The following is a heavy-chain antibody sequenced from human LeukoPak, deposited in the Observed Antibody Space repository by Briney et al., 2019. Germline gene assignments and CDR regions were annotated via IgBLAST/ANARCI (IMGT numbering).Heavy chain of an antibody. CDR3: ARHGEMATPFFDY. CDR1: GFTFSRYD. V-gene: IGHV3-7*01. CDR2: IKQDGSEK. J-gene: IGHJ4*02. D-gene: IGHD5-24*01. Sequence: GGSLRLSCTASGFTFSRYDMNWVRQAPGKGLEWVANIKQDGSEKYYVDSVKGRFTISRDNAKNSLYLQMNSLRAEDTAVYYCARHGEMATPFFDYWGQGTLVTVSS.